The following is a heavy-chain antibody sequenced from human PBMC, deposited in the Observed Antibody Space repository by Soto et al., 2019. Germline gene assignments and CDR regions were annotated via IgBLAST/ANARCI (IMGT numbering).Heavy chain of an antibody. Sequence: ASVKVSCKASGYTFTSYYMHWVRRAPGQGLEWMGIINPSGGSTSYAQKFQGRVTMTRDTSTSTVYMELSSLRSEDTAVYYCARDRVMVRGVIITQFRYYYGMDVWGQGTTVTVYS. CDR2: INPSGGST. CDR3: ARDRVMVRGVIITQFRYYYGMDV. V-gene: IGHV1-46*01. J-gene: IGHJ6*02. CDR1: GYTFTSYY. D-gene: IGHD3-10*01.